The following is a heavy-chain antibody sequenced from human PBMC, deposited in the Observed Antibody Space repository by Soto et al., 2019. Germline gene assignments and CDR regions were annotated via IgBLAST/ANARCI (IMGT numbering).Heavy chain of an antibody. CDR3: TKGPNWNYYYYGVDV. V-gene: IGHV4-4*07. CDR2: VYSSGAT. D-gene: IGHD1-20*01. CDR1: GDSVSNYY. Sequence: SETLSLTCTVSGDSVSNYYWSWIRQPAGRGLEWIGRVYSSGATNYNPSLNGRVTMSVDTSRNQFSLRLSSVTAADTAIYYCTKGPNWNYYYYGVDVWGQGTAVTVPS. J-gene: IGHJ6*02.